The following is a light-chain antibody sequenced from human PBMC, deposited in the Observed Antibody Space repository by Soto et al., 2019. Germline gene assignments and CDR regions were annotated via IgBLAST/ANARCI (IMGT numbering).Light chain of an antibody. J-gene: IGKJ1*01. CDR1: QRVSSSY. CDR2: GAS. Sequence: EIALPQTPGALSLSPRERATLSCRASQRVSSSYLARYQQKPGQAPRLLIYGASSRAIGIPDRFSGSGSGTDFTLTITRLEPEDLAVYYCQQYGSSPWTFGQGTKVEIK. V-gene: IGKV3-20*01. CDR3: QQYGSSPWT.